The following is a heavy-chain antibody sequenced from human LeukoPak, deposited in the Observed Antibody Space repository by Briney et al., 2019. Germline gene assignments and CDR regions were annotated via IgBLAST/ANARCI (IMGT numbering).Heavy chain of an antibody. D-gene: IGHD3-3*01. CDR3: ARDQRGYDFWSGYSGGGMDV. J-gene: IGHJ6*02. CDR2: ISAYNGNT. V-gene: IGHV1-18*04. Sequence: ASVKVSCKASGYTFTGYYMHWVRQAPGQGLEWMGWISAYNGNTNYAQKLQGRVTMTTDTSTSTAYMELRSLRSDDTAVYYCARDQRGYDFWSGYSGGGMDVWGQGTTVTVSS. CDR1: GYTFTGYY.